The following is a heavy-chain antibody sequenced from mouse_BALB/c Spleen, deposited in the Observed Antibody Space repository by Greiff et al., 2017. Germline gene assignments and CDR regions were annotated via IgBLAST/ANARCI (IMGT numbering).Heavy chain of an antibody. CDR3: ATDYYYGSSGAMDY. CDR1: GFTFSSYA. D-gene: IGHD1-1*01. CDR2: ISSGGST. Sequence: EVNVVESGGGLVKPGGSLKLSCAASGFTFSSYAMSWVRQTPEKRLEWVASISSGGSTYYPDSVKGRFTISRDNARNILYLQMSSLRSEDTAMYYCATDYYYGSSGAMDYWGQGTSVTVSS. J-gene: IGHJ4*01. V-gene: IGHV5-6-5*01.